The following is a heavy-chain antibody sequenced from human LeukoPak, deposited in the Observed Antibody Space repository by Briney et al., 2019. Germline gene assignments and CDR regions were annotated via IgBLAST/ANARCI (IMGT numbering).Heavy chain of an antibody. CDR1: GFTFSSYA. D-gene: IGHD1-1*01. J-gene: IGHJ3*02. Sequence: PGGSLRLSCAASGFTFSSYATSWVRQAPGKGLEWVSAISGSGGSTYYADSVKGRFTISRDNSKNTLYLQMNSLRAEDTAVYYCAKGTTGQTRIDAFDIWGQGTMVTVSS. V-gene: IGHV3-23*01. CDR3: AKGTTGQTRIDAFDI. CDR2: ISGSGGST.